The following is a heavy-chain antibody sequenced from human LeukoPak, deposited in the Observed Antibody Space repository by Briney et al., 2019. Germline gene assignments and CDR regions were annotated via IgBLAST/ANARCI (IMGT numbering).Heavy chain of an antibody. CDR2: IYSGGST. CDR3: ARDRGITMVRGGAYYGMDV. D-gene: IGHD3-10*01. CDR1: GFTVSSNY. V-gene: IGHV3-53*04. J-gene: IGHJ6*02. Sequence: PGGSLRLSCAASGFTVSSNYMSWVRQAPGKGLEWVSVIYSGGSTYYADSVKGRFTISRHNSKNTLYLQMNSLRAEDTAVYYCARDRGITMVRGGAYYGMDVWGQGTTVTVSS.